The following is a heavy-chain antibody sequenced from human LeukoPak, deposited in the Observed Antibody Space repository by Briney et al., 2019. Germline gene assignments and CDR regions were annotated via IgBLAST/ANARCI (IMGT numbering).Heavy chain of an antibody. CDR2: ISSSSSYI. V-gene: IGHV3-21*01. CDR3: ARDSGDSWYANSFDY. Sequence: GGSLRLSCAASGFTFSSYSMNWLRQAPGKGLEWVPSISSSSSYIYYADSVKGRFTISRDNAKNSLYLLINSLRTEDTAVYYCARDSGDSWYANSFDYWGQGTLVTVSS. D-gene: IGHD6-13*01. CDR1: GFTFSSYS. J-gene: IGHJ4*02.